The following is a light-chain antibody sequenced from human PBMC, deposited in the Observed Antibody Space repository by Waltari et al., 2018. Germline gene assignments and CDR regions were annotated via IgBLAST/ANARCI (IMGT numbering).Light chain of an antibody. Sequence: QSALTQPPSASGSPGQSVTISCTGTSSDVGSSNYVSWYQQHPGKAPKLMIYEVSERPSGVPDRFSGSKSGNTASLTVSGLQAEDEADYYCSSQAGIRCLLFGGGTKLTVL. V-gene: IGLV2-8*01. J-gene: IGLJ2*01. CDR3: SSQAGIRCLL. CDR2: EVS. CDR1: SSDVGSSNY.